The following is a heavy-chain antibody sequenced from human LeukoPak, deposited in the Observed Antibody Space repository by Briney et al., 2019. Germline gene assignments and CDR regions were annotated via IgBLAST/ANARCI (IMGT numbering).Heavy chain of an antibody. CDR2: ISYDVGNK. V-gene: IGHV3-30*04. CDR1: GFTFSSYP. D-gene: IGHD7-27*01. Sequence: GRSLRLSCAASGFTFSSYPMHWVRQAPGKGLEWVAVISYDVGNKYHADSVKGRFTISRDNSKNTLYLQMNSLRAEDTAVHYCARANELGHWYFDLWGRGTLVTVSS. CDR3: ARANELGHWYFDL. J-gene: IGHJ2*01.